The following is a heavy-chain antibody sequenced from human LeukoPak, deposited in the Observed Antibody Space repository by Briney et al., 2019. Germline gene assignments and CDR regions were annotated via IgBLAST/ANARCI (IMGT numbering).Heavy chain of an antibody. CDR1: GYTFTSYG. D-gene: IGHD3-22*01. J-gene: IGHJ4*02. V-gene: IGHV1-18*01. Sequence: PVASVKVSCKASGYTFTSYGISWVRQAPGQGLEWMGWTSAYNGNTNYARKLQGRVTMTTDTSTSTAYMELRSLRSDDTAVYYCARDPGGYYDSSGVDYWGQGTLVTVSS. CDR2: TSAYNGNT. CDR3: ARDPGGYYDSSGVDY.